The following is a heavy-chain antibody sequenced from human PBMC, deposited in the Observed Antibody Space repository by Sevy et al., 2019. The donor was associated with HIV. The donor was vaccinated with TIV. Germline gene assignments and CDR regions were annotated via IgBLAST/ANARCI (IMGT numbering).Heavy chain of an antibody. CDR1: GFTFSSYA. CDR3: AREVFCGGDCYSPQLDY. Sequence: GGSLRLSCAASGFTFSSYAMHWVRQAPGKGLEWVAVISYDGSNKYYAGSVKGRFTISRDNSKNTLYLQMNSLRAEDTAVYYCAREVFCGGDCYSPQLDYWGQGTLVTVSS. J-gene: IGHJ4*02. D-gene: IGHD2-21*02. CDR2: ISYDGSNK. V-gene: IGHV3-30-3*01.